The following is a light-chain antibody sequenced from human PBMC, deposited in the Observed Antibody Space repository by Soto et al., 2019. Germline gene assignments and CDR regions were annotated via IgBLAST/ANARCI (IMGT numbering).Light chain of an antibody. J-gene: IGKJ1*01. CDR3: HHYGSSGT. V-gene: IGKV3-20*01. Sequence: EIVLTQSPGTLSFSPGERATLSCTASQSVSSSYLAWYQQKPGQAPRLLIYGASSRATGIPDRFSGSGSGTDFTLSISRLAPEDFAVYYCHHYGSSGTFGQGTKVDI. CDR2: GAS. CDR1: QSVSSSY.